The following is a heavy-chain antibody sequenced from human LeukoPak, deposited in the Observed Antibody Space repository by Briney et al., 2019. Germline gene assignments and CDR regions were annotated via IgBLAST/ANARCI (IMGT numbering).Heavy chain of an antibody. CDR2: IIPIFGTA. V-gene: IGHV1-69*05. CDR1: GGTFSSHA. J-gene: IGHJ4*02. Sequence: SLKVSCEASGGTFSSHAISWVRQAPGQGLEWMGGIIPIFGTANYAQKFQGRVTITTDESTSTAYMELSSLRSEDTAVYYCATGRFHFDYWGQGTLVTVSS. CDR3: ATGRFHFDY. D-gene: IGHD1-14*01.